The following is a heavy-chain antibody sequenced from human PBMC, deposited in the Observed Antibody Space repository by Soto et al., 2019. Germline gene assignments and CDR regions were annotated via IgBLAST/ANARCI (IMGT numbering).Heavy chain of an antibody. D-gene: IGHD2-21*02. Sequence: TACVGCVKSSMDAWSWIQKPPGKGLEWIGSIHNSASTYYNPSLKSRVTISVDTSRNQFSLNLNSVTAADTAIFFFDRVATYAIAARSLHSWG. J-gene: IGHJ5*01. V-gene: IGHV4-39*03. CDR1: VGCVKSSMDA. CDR2: IHNSAST. CDR3: DRVATYAIAARSLHS.